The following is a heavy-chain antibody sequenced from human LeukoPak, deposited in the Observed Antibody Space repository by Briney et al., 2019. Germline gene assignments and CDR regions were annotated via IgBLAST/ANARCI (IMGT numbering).Heavy chain of an antibody. Sequence: GGSLRLSCAASGFTFSSYSMNWVRQAPGKGLEWVSSISSSSSYIYYADSVKGRFTISRDNAKNSLYLQMNSLRAEDTAVYYCAATTPYGSSWYRYFQHWGQGTLVTVSS. D-gene: IGHD6-13*01. CDR3: AATTPYGSSWYRYFQH. J-gene: IGHJ1*01. CDR1: GFTFSSYS. CDR2: ISSSSSYI. V-gene: IGHV3-21*01.